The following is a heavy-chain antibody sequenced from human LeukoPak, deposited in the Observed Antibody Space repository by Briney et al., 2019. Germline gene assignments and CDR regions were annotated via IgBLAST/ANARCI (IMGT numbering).Heavy chain of an antibody. J-gene: IGHJ3*02. CDR3: AKQSGVGRAFDT. CDR1: GFNFSDYY. V-gene: IGHV3-11*01. CDR2: ISSRSFTI. D-gene: IGHD1/OR15-1a*01. Sequence: GGALRLSCVASGFNFSDYYMSWIRLTPGKGLEWVSYISSRSFTIYYVDPVKGRFTISRDDAKNSLSLQMNSLRAEDTAVYYCAKQSGVGRAFDTWGQGTMVTVSS.